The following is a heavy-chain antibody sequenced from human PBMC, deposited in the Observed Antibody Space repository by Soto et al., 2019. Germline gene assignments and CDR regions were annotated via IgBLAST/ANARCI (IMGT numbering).Heavy chain of an antibody. CDR2: IIPIFGTA. J-gene: IGHJ4*02. D-gene: IGHD5-18*01. V-gene: IGHV1-69*13. CDR3: ARVPDTAMVTGFYYFDY. CDR1: GGTFSSYA. Sequence: VASVKVSCKASGGTFSSYAISWVRQAPGQGLEWMGGIIPIFGTANYAQKFQGRVTITADESTSTAYMELSSLRSEDTAVYYCARVPDTAMVTGFYYFDYWGQGTLVTVSS.